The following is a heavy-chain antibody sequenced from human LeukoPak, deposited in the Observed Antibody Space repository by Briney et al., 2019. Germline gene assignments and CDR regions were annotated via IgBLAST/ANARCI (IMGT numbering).Heavy chain of an antibody. V-gene: IGHV4-31*03. D-gene: IGHD3-22*01. CDR2: IYYSGST. Sequence: PSQTLSLTCTVSGGSISSGGYYWSWIRQHPGKGLEWIGYIYYSGSTYYNPSLKSRVTISVDTSKNQFSLKLSSVTAAATAVYYCARADYDSSGYYPDYWGQGTLVTVSS. CDR1: GGSISSGGYY. CDR3: ARADYDSSGYYPDY. J-gene: IGHJ4*02.